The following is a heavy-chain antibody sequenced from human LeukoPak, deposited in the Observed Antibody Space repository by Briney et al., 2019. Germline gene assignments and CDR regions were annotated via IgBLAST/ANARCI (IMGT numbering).Heavy chain of an antibody. CDR2: ISYDGSDK. CDR1: AFTFSSYG. V-gene: IGHV3-30*03. CDR3: ARDLGVTTSKSPFDY. D-gene: IGHD4-17*01. Sequence: GRSLRLSCAASAFTFSSYGMHWVRQAPGKGLEWVALISYDGSDKDYAKSVKGRFTISRDNAKNSLYLQMNSLRAEDTAVYYCARDLGVTTSKSPFDYWGQGTLVTVSS. J-gene: IGHJ4*02.